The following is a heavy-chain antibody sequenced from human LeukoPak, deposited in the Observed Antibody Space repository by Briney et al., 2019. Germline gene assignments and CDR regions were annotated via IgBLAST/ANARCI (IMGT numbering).Heavy chain of an antibody. CDR2: IIPIFGTA. J-gene: IGHJ3*02. CDR3: ARDLDVLRYFDWLGAFDI. Sequence: SVKVSCKASGYSFTSYSISWARQAPGQGLEWMGGIIPIFGTANYAQKFRGRVTITADKSTRTAYMELSSLRSDDTAVYYCARDLDVLRYFDWLGAFDIWGQGTMVTVSS. V-gene: IGHV1-69*06. D-gene: IGHD3-9*01. CDR1: GYSFTSYS.